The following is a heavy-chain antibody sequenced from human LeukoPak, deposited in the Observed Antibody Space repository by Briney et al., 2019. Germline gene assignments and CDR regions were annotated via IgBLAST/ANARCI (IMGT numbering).Heavy chain of an antibody. V-gene: IGHV3-7*01. Sequence: GGSLRLSCAASGFTFSSYWMSWVRQAPGKGLEWVANIKQDGSEKYYVDSVKGRFTISRDNAKNSLYLQTNSLRAEDTAVYYCARDKIVGATNFDYWGQGTLVTVSS. CDR3: ARDKIVGATNFDY. J-gene: IGHJ4*02. CDR1: GFTFSSYW. CDR2: IKQDGSEK. D-gene: IGHD1-26*01.